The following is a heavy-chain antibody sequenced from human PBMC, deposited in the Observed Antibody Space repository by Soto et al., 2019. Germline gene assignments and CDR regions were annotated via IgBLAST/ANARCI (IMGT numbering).Heavy chain of an antibody. V-gene: IGHV1-18*04. Sequence: ASVKVSCKASGYTFTSYGISWVRQAPGQGLESMGWISSYNGNTNYAQKVQGRVTMTTDTSTSTTYMELRSLRSDDTAVYYCARGPRYCSTTSCFSGVTWFDPWGQGTLVTVSS. CDR3: ARGPRYCSTTSCFSGVTWFDP. CDR1: GYTFTSYG. D-gene: IGHD2-2*01. CDR2: ISSYNGNT. J-gene: IGHJ5*02.